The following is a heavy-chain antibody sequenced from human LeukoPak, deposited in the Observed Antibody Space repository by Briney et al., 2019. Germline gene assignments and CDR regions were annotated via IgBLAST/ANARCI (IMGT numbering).Heavy chain of an antibody. CDR1: GLTFSSYG. D-gene: IGHD3-22*01. J-gene: IGHJ4*02. V-gene: IGHV3-23*01. CDR3: AKRGYYYDSSAYYYFDY. CDR2: ITGTGGIT. Sequence: GGSLRLSCAASGLTFSSYGMSWVRQAPGEGLGWVSTITGTGGITYYAYSVKGRFTISRDNSMDTLYLQMNSLRAEDTAVYYCAKRGYYYDSSAYYYFDYWGQGTLVTVSS.